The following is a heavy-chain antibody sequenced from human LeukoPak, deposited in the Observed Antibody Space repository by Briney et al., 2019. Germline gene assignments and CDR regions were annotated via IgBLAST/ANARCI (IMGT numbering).Heavy chain of an antibody. D-gene: IGHD1-26*01. CDR1: GGTFSSYG. CDR2: IIPIFGTA. V-gene: IGHV1-69*01. CDR3: AREVGATSDAFDI. Sequence: SVKVSCKXSGGTFSSYGISWVRQAPGQGLEWMGGIIPIFGTANYAQKFQGRVTITAGESTSTAYMELSSLRSEDTAVYYCAREVGATSDAFDIWGQGTMVTVSS. J-gene: IGHJ3*02.